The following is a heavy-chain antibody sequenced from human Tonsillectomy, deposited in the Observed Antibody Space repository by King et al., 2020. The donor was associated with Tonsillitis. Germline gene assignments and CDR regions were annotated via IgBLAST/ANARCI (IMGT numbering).Heavy chain of an antibody. CDR1: GGSISSGDYY. D-gene: IGHD3-10*01. CDR3: ASGSGSYFAFHI. Sequence: QLQESGPGLVKPSQTLSLTCTVSGGSISSGDYYWSWIRQPPGKGLEWIGYIYKPGNTYYSPSLKSRVTMSLDTSKNQFSLQLSSVTAADTAVYYCASGSGSYFAFHIWGQGTMVSVSS. CDR2: IYKPGNT. J-gene: IGHJ3*02. V-gene: IGHV4-30-4*01.